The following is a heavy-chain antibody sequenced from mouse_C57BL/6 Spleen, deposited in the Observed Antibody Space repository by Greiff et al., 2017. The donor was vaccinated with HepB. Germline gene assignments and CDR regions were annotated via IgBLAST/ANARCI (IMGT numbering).Heavy chain of an antibody. Sequence: QVQLQQSGAELVKPGASVKLSCKASGYTFTAYTITWVKQRSGQGLEWIGWFYPGSGNIKYNEKFKDKATLTADKASSTVYMELSRLTSEDSAVYFCARHEEWIIYDGSMDYWGQGTSVTVSS. CDR2: FYPGSGNI. D-gene: IGHD2-3*01. CDR3: ARHEEWIIYDGSMDY. J-gene: IGHJ4*01. CDR1: GYTFTAYT. V-gene: IGHV1-62-2*01.